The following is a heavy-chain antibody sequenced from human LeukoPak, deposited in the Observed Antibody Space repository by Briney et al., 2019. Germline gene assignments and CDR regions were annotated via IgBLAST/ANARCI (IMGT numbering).Heavy chain of an antibody. V-gene: IGHV3-33*01. CDR1: GITFRTYA. D-gene: IGHD5-12*01. CDR3: ARDLVGGFVATSYYYYGMDV. CDR2: IWNDGTQK. J-gene: IGHJ6*02. Sequence: PGGSLRLSCAASGITFRTYAMHWVRQTPGRGLEWLARIWNDGTQKYYADSVKGRLTISGVDPKNTVYLQMNSLGAEDTAVYYCARDLVGGFVATSYYYYGMDVWGQGTTVTVSS.